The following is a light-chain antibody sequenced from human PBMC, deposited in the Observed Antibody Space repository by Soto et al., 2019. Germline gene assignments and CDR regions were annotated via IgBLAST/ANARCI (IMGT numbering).Light chain of an antibody. CDR1: SSDVGGYNY. J-gene: IGLJ1*01. Sequence: QSVLTQPASVSGSPGQSITISCTGTSSDVGGYNYVSWYQQHPGKAPKLMIYEVSNRPSGVSNRFSGSKSGNTASLTISGLQAEDEADYYCSSYADGSTYVFGIGTKVTVL. CDR3: SSYADGSTYV. CDR2: EVS. V-gene: IGLV2-14*01.